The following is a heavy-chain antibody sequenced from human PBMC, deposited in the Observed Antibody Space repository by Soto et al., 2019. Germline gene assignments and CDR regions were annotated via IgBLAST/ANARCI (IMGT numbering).Heavy chain of an antibody. CDR2: ISYDGSNK. D-gene: IGHD3-22*01. V-gene: IGHV3-30*03. CDR3: ARDLTHYYDSSGPWFDP. CDR1: GFTFSSYG. J-gene: IGHJ5*02. Sequence: GGSLRLSCAASGFTFSSYGMHWVRQAPGKGLEWVAVISYDGSNKYYADSVKGRFTISRDNAKNSLYLQMNSLRAEDTAVYYCARDLTHYYDSSGPWFDPWGQGTLVTVSS.